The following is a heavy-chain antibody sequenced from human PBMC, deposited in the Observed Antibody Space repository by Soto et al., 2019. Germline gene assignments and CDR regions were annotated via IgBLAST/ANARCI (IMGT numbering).Heavy chain of an antibody. CDR3: ARVPSSSGRAHFDY. CDR1: GFTFSSYA. J-gene: IGHJ4*02. D-gene: IGHD2-15*01. V-gene: IGHV3-30-3*01. Sequence: QVQLVESGGGVVQPGRSLRLSCAASGFTFSSYAMHWVRQAPGKGLEWVAVISYDGSNKYYADSVKGRFTISRDNSKNTLYLQLNSLRAPATAEYYCARVPSSSGRAHFDYWGQGTLVTVSS. CDR2: ISYDGSNK.